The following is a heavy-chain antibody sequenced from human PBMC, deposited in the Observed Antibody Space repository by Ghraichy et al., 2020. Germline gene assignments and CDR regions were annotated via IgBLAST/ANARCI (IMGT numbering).Heavy chain of an antibody. CDR3: ARGSESMFGGFDP. Sequence: SETLYLTCTVSGGSVDRGVYYWSWIRQPPGKGLEWIGSIYYNGKTNYNPSLKSRLTVSIDTSKNQFSLRLSSVTAADTAVYYCARGSESMFGGFDPWGQGTLVLVSS. CDR2: IYYNGKT. V-gene: IGHV4-61*08. D-gene: IGHD3-10*02. J-gene: IGHJ5*02. CDR1: GGSVDRGVYY.